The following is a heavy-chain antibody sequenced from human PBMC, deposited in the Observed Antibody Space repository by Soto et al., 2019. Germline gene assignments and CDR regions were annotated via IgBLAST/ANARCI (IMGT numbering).Heavy chain of an antibody. CDR2: IYYSGST. Sequence: PSETLSLTCTVSGGSISSYYWSWIRQPPGKGLEWIGYIYYSGSTNYNPSLKSRVTISVDTSKNQFSLKLSSVTAADTAVYYCARSKGYDWSPASFDYWGQGTLVTVSS. V-gene: IGHV4-59*12. D-gene: IGHD1-20*01. J-gene: IGHJ4*02. CDR1: GGSISSYY. CDR3: ARSKGYDWSPASFDY.